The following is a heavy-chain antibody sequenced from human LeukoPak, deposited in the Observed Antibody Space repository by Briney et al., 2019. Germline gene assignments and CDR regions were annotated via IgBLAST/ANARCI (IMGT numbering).Heavy chain of an antibody. V-gene: IGHV4-59*08. CDR2: IYYSGNT. CDR3: ARQSLPGYRSGWLFDY. Sequence: PSETLSLTCTVSGGSISSYYWSWIRQPSGKGLEWIGYIYYSGNTNYNPSLKSRVTISVDMSKNQFSLKLSSVTAADTAVYYCARQSLPGYRSGWLFDYWGQGTLVTVSS. CDR1: GGSISSYY. J-gene: IGHJ4*02. D-gene: IGHD6-19*01.